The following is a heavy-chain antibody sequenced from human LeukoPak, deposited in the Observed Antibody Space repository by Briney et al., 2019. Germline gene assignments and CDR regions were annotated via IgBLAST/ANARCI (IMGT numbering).Heavy chain of an antibody. CDR2: MNPNSGNT. Sequence: GASVKVSCKASGYTFTSYDINWVRQATGQGLEWMGWMNPNSGNTGYAQKFQGRVTMTRNTSISTAYMELSSLRSDDTAVYYCARDRGVKARVVSDAFDIWGQGTMVTVSS. CDR3: ARDRGVKARVVSDAFDI. D-gene: IGHD3-3*01. V-gene: IGHV1-8*01. J-gene: IGHJ3*02. CDR1: GYTFTSYD.